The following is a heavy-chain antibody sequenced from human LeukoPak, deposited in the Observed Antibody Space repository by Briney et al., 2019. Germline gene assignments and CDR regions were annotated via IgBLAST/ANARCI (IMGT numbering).Heavy chain of an antibody. CDR1: GYTFIGYY. D-gene: IGHD2-21*02. V-gene: IGHV1-2*02. CDR2: VNTNTGDT. CDR3: ARDRGDCGDDCYSFDY. Sequence: ASVKVSCKASGYTFIGYYMHWVRQAPGQGLEWMGWVNTNTGDTQYAQKFQGRVTVTRDTSISTTYMELSRLTSDDTAVYYCARDRGDCGDDCYSFDYWGQGTLVTVSS. J-gene: IGHJ4*02.